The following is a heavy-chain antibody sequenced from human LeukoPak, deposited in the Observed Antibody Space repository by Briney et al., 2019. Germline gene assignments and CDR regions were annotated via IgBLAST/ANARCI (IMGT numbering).Heavy chain of an antibody. Sequence: GGSLRLSCAASGFSFSNYGMSWVRQAQGKGLEWVSAITDSGNTFYSDSVKGRFTISRDNSRNTLYLQMNSLRAEDTAVYYCANWYYYENGAYWCWGQGTLVTVSS. CDR2: ITDSGNT. CDR1: GFSFSNYG. CDR3: ANWYYYENGAYWC. J-gene: IGHJ4*02. D-gene: IGHD3-22*01. V-gene: IGHV3-23*01.